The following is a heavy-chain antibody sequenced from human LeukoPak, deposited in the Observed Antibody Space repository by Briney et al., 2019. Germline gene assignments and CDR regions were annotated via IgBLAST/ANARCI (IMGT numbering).Heavy chain of an antibody. CDR1: XY. Sequence: XYWSWIRQPPGKGLEWIGEINHSGSTNYNPSLKSRVTISVDTSKNQFSLKLSSVTAADTAVYYCARGGGEYYDFWSGYQPGIDYWGQGTLVTVSS. CDR2: INHSGST. D-gene: IGHD3-3*01. J-gene: IGHJ4*02. V-gene: IGHV4-34*01. CDR3: ARGGGEYYDFWSGYQPGIDY.